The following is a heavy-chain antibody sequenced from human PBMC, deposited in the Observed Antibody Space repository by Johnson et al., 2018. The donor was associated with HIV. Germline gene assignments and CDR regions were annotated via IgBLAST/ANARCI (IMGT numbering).Heavy chain of an antibody. CDR2: ISYDGSNK. Sequence: QVQLVESGGGVVQLGRSLRLSCAASGFTFSSYAMHWVRQAPGKGLEWVAVISYDGSNKYYADSVKGRFTISRDNSKNTLYLQMNSLRAEDTAVYYCAREGGVHCTGGVCYRSTDAFDFWGQGTMVTVSS. D-gene: IGHD2-8*02. J-gene: IGHJ3*01. CDR1: GFTFSSYA. V-gene: IGHV3-30*04. CDR3: AREGGVHCTGGVCYRSTDAFDF.